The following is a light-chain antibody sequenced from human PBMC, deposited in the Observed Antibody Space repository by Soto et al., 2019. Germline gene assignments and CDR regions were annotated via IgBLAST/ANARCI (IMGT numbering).Light chain of an antibody. Sequence: DIQMTQSPSTLYASVGDKVTITCRASQSISSWLAWYQQKPGKAPKILIYKASSLESGVPSRFSGSGSGTEFTLTISSLQPDDFATYYCQQYHTWWTFGQGTKVEI. CDR3: QQYHTWWT. J-gene: IGKJ1*01. CDR1: QSISSW. V-gene: IGKV1-5*03. CDR2: KAS.